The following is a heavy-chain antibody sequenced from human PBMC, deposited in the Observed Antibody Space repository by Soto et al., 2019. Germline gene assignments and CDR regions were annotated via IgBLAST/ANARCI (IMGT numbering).Heavy chain of an antibody. Sequence: QVQLVQSGAEVRKPGASVRVSCKAAGYTFSITYLHGLRQAPGQGLEWLGLVYPSGGGTNYKESFKGRLNITRDTSTSTVYMDLSRLTSEDTAIYYCARGYCRGGNCYNGLDVWVEGTTVTVSS. CDR2: VYPSGGGT. J-gene: IGHJ6*02. D-gene: IGHD2-15*01. CDR3: ARGYCRGGNCYNGLDV. CDR1: GYTFSITY. V-gene: IGHV1-46*01.